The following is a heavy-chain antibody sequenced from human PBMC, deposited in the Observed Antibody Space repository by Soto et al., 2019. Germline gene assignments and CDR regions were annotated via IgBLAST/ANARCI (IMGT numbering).Heavy chain of an antibody. CDR2: VYYSGST. Sequence: SETLSLTCTVTGDSVNSYYWSWMRQPPGKGLECMGYVYYSGSTNYNPSLKSRVTISVDTSKNQISLRLKSVTAADTAVYYCARALTSGIHYFDYWGQGSLVTVSS. D-gene: IGHD3-9*01. CDR3: ARALTSGIHYFDY. V-gene: IGHV4-59*02. J-gene: IGHJ4*02. CDR1: GDSVNSYY.